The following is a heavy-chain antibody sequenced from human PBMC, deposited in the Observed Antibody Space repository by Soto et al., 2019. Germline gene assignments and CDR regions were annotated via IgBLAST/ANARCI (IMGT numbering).Heavy chain of an antibody. D-gene: IGHD6-19*01. CDR3: ARDSYSSY. Sequence: PGGSLRLSCAASGFTFSSYAMSWVRQAPGKGLEWVSAISGNGADTSYADSVRGRFTISRDNSKDTLYLQMNSLRAEDTAVYYCARDSYSSYWGQGTLVTVSS. CDR2: ISGNGADT. V-gene: IGHV3-23*01. J-gene: IGHJ4*02. CDR1: GFTFSSYA.